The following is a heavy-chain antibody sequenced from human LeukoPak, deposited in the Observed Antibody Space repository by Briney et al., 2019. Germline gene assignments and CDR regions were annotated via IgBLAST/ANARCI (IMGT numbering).Heavy chain of an antibody. J-gene: IGHJ4*02. Sequence: PSETLSLICAVYGGSFSGYYWSWIRQPPGKGLEWIGGINHSGSTYYNPSLKSRVTISVDTSKNQFSLKLSSVTAADTAVYYCARDRRDYYGSGSYSYWGQGTLVTVSS. CDR2: INHSGST. D-gene: IGHD3-10*01. CDR1: GGSFSGYY. CDR3: ARDRRDYYGSGSYSY. V-gene: IGHV4-34*01.